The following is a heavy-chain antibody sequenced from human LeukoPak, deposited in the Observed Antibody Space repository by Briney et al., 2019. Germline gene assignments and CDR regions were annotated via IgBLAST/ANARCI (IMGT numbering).Heavy chain of an antibody. CDR1: GFTFRDYW. Sequence: GGSLRLSCLVSGFTFRDYWMSWVRQAPGKGLEWVANMNQGRSEKYYVDSVKGRFTISRDSAKSSLYLQMNSLRAEDTAVYYCARDAPYYYDSTGFSPRYFDYWGQGALVTVSS. CDR3: ARDAPYYYDSTGFSPRYFDY. V-gene: IGHV3-7*04. D-gene: IGHD3-22*01. CDR2: MNQGRSEK. J-gene: IGHJ4*02.